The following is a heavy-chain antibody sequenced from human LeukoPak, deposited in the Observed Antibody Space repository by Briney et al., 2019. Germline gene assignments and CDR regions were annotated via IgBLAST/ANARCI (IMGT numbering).Heavy chain of an antibody. V-gene: IGHV4-39*07. CDR3: ARDYYDSSGSITTFDY. CDR1: GGSISSSAYH. J-gene: IGHJ4*02. Sequence: PSETLSLTCTVSGGSISSSAYHWGWIRQPPGTGLEWIGSIHNSGSTYYNPSLKSRVTISVRTSKNQFSLKLSSVTAADTAVYYCARDYYDSSGSITTFDYWGQGTLVTVSS. CDR2: IHNSGST. D-gene: IGHD3-22*01.